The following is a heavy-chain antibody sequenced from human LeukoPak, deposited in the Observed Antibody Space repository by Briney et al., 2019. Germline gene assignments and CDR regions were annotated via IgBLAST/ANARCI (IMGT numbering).Heavy chain of an antibody. J-gene: IGHJ4*02. CDR1: GFTFRDYY. CDR2: ISSSGNHT. Sequence: PGGSLRLSCAASGFTFRDYYMNWIRQAPGKGLEWVSYISSSGNHTNYADSVKGRFTTSKDNSRNSLFLQMNSLRAEDTAMYYCARFQYDILTGYYPNYFDYWGQGTLVTVSS. CDR3: ARFQYDILTGYYPNYFDY. D-gene: IGHD3-9*01. V-gene: IGHV3-11*06.